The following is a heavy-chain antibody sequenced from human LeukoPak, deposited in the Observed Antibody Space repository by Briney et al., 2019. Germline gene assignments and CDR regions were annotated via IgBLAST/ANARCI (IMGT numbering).Heavy chain of an antibody. V-gene: IGHV4-59*08. CDR3: ARHSLVFYGSGSYFLNSMDV. D-gene: IGHD3-10*01. CDR2: IYDSQIS. CDR1: GGSISAYD. Sequence: KPSETLSLTCTVSGGSISAYDWSWIRQPPGKGLEWIGNIYDSQISSYNPSLRSRVTISLDTSQNQLSLDLSSVTAADTAVYYCARHSLVFYGSGSYFLNSMDVWGQGTTVTVSS. J-gene: IGHJ6*02.